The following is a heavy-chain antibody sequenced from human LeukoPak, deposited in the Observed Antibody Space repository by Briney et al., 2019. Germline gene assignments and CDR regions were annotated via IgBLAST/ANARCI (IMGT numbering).Heavy chain of an antibody. J-gene: IGHJ5*02. Sequence: GGSLTLSCAVSRFTFSSYWMSWLPQAPGGGLEGVANIKKDGSEKKYVDSVKGRFTISRDNAENSLYLQMNSLRAEDTAGYYCAREGGSGWYSGWFDPWGQGTLVTVSS. D-gene: IGHD6-19*01. V-gene: IGHV3-7*01. CDR3: AREGGSGWYSGWFDP. CDR2: IKKDGSEK. CDR1: RFTFSSYW.